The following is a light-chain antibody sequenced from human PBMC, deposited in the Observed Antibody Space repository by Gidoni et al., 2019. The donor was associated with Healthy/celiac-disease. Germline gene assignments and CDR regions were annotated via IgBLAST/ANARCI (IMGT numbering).Light chain of an antibody. CDR3: QQYNNWPPIT. Sequence: EIVMTQSPATLSVSPGERATLSCRASQSVSSNLAWSQQKPGQAPRPLIYGASTRATGIPARFSGSGSGTEFTLTLSSLQSEDFAVYYCQQYNNWPPITFGQGTRLEIK. CDR1: QSVSSN. CDR2: GAS. V-gene: IGKV3-15*01. J-gene: IGKJ5*01.